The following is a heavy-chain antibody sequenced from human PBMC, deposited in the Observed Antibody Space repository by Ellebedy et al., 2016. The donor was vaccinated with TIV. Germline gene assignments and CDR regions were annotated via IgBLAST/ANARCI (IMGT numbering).Heavy chain of an antibody. V-gene: IGHV3-7*03. J-gene: IGHJ3*02. CDR1: GFTFSTSW. CDR2: IKQDGSEK. CDR3: ARDLFGSGTYAAFDI. D-gene: IGHD3-10*01. Sequence: GESLKISCAASGFTFSTSWMSWVRQAPGKGLEWVANIKQDGSEKYYVDSVKGRFTISRDNAKKSLYVQMNSLRVEDTAVYYCARDLFGSGTYAAFDIWGQGTMVAVSS.